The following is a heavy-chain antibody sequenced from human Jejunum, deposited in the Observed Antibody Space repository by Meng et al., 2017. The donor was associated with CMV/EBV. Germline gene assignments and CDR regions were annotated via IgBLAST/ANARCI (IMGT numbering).Heavy chain of an antibody. J-gene: IGHJ5*02. D-gene: IGHD3-22*01. CDR3: ARDRWYYYDSSDGGWFDP. Sequence: FSSYAMHWVRQAPGKGLGWVAVISYDGSNKYYADSVKGRFTISRDNSKNTLYLQMNSLRAEDTAVYYCARDRWYYYDSSDGGWFDPWGQGTLVTVSS. CDR1: FSSYA. V-gene: IGHV3-30-3*01. CDR2: ISYDGSNK.